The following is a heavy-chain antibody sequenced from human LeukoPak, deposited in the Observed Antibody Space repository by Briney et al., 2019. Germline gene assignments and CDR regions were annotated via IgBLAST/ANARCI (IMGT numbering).Heavy chain of an antibody. Sequence: GGSLRLSCAASGFTVSTNYMIWVRQAPGKGLEWVSVLYIDGTTYYADSVKGRFIISRDNSRNTLSLQMHSLRAEDTAVYYCARRENNGYYLSWGQRTLVTVSS. CDR2: LYIDGTT. D-gene: IGHD3-22*01. CDR3: ARRENNGYYLS. V-gene: IGHV3-53*01. CDR1: GFTVSTNY. J-gene: IGHJ5*02.